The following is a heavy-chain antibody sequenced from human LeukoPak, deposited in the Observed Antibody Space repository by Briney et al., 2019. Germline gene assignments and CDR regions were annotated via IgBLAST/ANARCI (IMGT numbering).Heavy chain of an antibody. CDR3: AGLTGRNYYDIK. J-gene: IGHJ4*02. CDR2: IYTSGST. Sequence: SQTLSLTCTVSGGSISSGSYYWSWIRQPAGKGLEWIGRIYTSGSTNYNPSLKSRVTISVDTSKNQFSLKLSSVTAADTAVYYCAGLTGRNYYDIKWGQGTLVTVSS. V-gene: IGHV4-61*02. CDR1: GGSISSGSYY. D-gene: IGHD3-22*01.